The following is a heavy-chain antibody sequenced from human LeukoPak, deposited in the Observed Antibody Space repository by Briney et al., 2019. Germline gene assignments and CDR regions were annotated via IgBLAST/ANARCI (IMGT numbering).Heavy chain of an antibody. CDR2: VSYDGSNK. J-gene: IGHJ6*03. CDR1: GFTFSSYI. V-gene: IGHV3-30-3*01. CDR3: AKEFIAAAEYYYCYMDV. D-gene: IGHD6-13*01. Sequence: AGGSLRLSCAASGFTFSSYIMHWVRLAPGKGLEWVAVVSYDGSNKYYADSVKGRFTISRDNPKNTLYLQMNSLRAEDTAVYYCAKEFIAAAEYYYCYMDVWGKGTTVTVSS.